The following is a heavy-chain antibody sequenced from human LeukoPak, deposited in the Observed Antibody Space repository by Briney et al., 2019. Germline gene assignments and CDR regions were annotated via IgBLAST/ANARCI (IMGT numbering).Heavy chain of an antibody. CDR3: ARGPFRNVDIAMDASRFDP. J-gene: IGHJ5*02. D-gene: IGHD5-18*01. Sequence: ASVKVSCKASGYTFSGYYLHWVRQAPGQGLEWMGWINPNSGDTNYSQKFQGRVTMTKDTSITTAYMELSSLRSDDTALYYCARGPFRNVDIAMDASRFDPWGQGTLVTVSS. CDR1: GYTFSGYY. CDR2: INPNSGDT. V-gene: IGHV1-2*02.